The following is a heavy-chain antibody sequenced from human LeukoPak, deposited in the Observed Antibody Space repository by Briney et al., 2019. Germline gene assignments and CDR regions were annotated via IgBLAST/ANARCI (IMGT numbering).Heavy chain of an antibody. Sequence: GGSLRLSCAASGFTFSSYAMSWVRQAPGKGLEWVSAISGSGGSTYYADSVKGRFTISRDNSKNTLYLQMYSLRAEDTAVYYCAKILSGTYSFDLWGQGTLVTVSS. V-gene: IGHV3-23*01. CDR3: AKILSGTYSFDL. CDR1: GFTFSSYA. J-gene: IGHJ4*02. CDR2: ISGSGGST. D-gene: IGHD1-26*01.